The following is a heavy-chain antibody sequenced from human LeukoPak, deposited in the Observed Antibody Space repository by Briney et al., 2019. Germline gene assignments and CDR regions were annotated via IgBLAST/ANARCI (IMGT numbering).Heavy chain of an antibody. CDR1: GYTFTGYY. Sequence: ASVKVSCEASGYTFTGYYMHWVRQAPGQGLEWMGWINPNSGGTNCAQKFQGRVTMTRDTSISTAYMELSRLRSDDTAVYYCARLDGGDGMDVWGQGTTVTVSS. CDR3: ARLDGGDGMDV. J-gene: IGHJ6*02. V-gene: IGHV1-2*02. D-gene: IGHD1-1*01. CDR2: INPNSGGT.